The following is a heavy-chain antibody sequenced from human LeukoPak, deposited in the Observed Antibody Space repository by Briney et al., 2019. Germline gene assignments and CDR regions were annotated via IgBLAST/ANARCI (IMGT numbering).Heavy chain of an antibody. J-gene: IGHJ4*02. CDR2: IYPGDSDT. D-gene: IGHD4-17*01. CDR1: GYSFTSYW. V-gene: IGHV5-51*01. CDR3: ARRVPYTVNQYYFDY. Sequence: GESLKISCKGSGYSFTSYWSGWVRQMPGKGLEWMGIIYPGDSDTGYSPSFQGQVTISADKSISTAYLQWSSLKASDTAMYYCARRVPYTVNQYYFDYWGQGTLVTVSS.